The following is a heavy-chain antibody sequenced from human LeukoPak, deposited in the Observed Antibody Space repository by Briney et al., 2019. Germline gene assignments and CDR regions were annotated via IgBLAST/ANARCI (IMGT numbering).Heavy chain of an antibody. J-gene: IGHJ6*02. CDR3: ARDLSYSGYGMDV. V-gene: IGHV3-7*03. CDR2: IKQDGSEK. D-gene: IGHD3-10*01. CDR1: GFTFSSYW. Sequence: GGSLRLSCAVSGFTFSSYWMSWVRQAPGKGLEWVANIKQDGSEKYYVDSVKGRFTISRDNAKNSLYLQMNSLGAEDTAVYYCARDLSYSGYGMDVWGQGTTVTVSS.